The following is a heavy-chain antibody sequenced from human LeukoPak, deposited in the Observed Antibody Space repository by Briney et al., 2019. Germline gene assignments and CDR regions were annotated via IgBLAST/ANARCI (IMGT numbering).Heavy chain of an antibody. CDR3: VKDLDFRADC. CDR2: ISSSSSTI. V-gene: IGHV3-48*04. CDR1: GFTFSSYS. D-gene: IGHD2/OR15-2a*01. Sequence: GGSLRLSRAASGFTFSSYSMNWVRQAPGKGLEWVSYISSSSSTIYYADSVKGRFTISRDNAKNTLYLQMNSLRAEDTALYYCVKDLDFRADCWGQGTLVTVSS. J-gene: IGHJ4*02.